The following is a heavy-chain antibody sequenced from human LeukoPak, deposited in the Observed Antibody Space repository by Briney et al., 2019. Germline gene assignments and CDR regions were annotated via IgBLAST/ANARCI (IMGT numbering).Heavy chain of an antibody. CDR3: ARQQLLEYDAFDI. D-gene: IGHD6-19*01. V-gene: IGHV4-59*11. CDR2: IYYSGST. CDR1: GGSISSHY. Sequence: SETLSLTCTVSGGSISSHYWSWIRQPPGKGLEWIGYIYYSGSTNYNPSLKSRVTMSVDTSKNQFSLRLSSVTAADTAVYYCARQQLLEYDAFDIWGQGTMVTVSS. J-gene: IGHJ3*02.